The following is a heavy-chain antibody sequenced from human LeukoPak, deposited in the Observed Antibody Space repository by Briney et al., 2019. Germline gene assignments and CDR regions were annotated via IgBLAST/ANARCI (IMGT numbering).Heavy chain of an antibody. Sequence: ASVKVSCKASGYTFTSYGISWVRQAPGQGLEWMGWISAYNGNTNYAQKLQGRVTMTTDTSASTAYMELRSLRSDDTAVYYCARVGRIAVAGTSAFDIWGQGTMVTVSS. V-gene: IGHV1-18*01. CDR3: ARVGRIAVAGTSAFDI. D-gene: IGHD6-19*01. CDR2: ISAYNGNT. CDR1: GYTFTSYG. J-gene: IGHJ3*02.